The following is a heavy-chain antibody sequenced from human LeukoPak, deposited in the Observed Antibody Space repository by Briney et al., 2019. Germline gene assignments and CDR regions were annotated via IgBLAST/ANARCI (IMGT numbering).Heavy chain of an antibody. CDR1: RFTLSNYW. Sequence: GRSLSLSCAASRFTLSNYWMSWVRQAQGRGLEWVGNINENGRAKKFVDSVKGRFSSSRDHAQSSVILQMHNLRVEATGVYYCPTWVDLTTVNSGDFFESWGQGTLVSVSS. D-gene: IGHD4-11*01. CDR2: INENGRAK. CDR3: PTWVDLTTVNSGDFFES. J-gene: IGHJ4*02. V-gene: IGHV3-7*01.